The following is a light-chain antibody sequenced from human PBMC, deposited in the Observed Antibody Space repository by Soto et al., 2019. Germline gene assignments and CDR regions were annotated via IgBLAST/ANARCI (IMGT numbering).Light chain of an antibody. J-gene: IGLJ1*01. V-gene: IGLV2-18*02. CDR1: SGDVVSYNR. CDR2: EVS. CDR3: SSYTSSSTPIYV. Sequence: QSVLTQPPSVSGSPGQSVTISCTGTSGDVVSYNRVSWYQQPPGTAPKLMIYEVSNRPSGVPDRFSGSKSGNTASLTISGLQAEDEADYYCSSYTSSSTPIYVFGTGTKVTVL.